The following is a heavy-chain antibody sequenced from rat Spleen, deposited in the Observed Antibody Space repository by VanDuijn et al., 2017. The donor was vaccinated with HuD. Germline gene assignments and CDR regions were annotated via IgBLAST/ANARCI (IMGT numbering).Heavy chain of an antibody. J-gene: IGHJ3*01. Sequence: EVQLVESDGGLVQPGRSLKLSCAASGFTFSDYYMAWVRQAPTKGLEWVATISYDGSSTYYRDSVKGRFTVSRDNARSTLYLQMDSLRSEDTATYYCTTVTYWGQGTLVTVSS. CDR1: GFTFSDYY. CDR3: TTVTY. V-gene: IGHV5-29*01. CDR2: ISYDGSST.